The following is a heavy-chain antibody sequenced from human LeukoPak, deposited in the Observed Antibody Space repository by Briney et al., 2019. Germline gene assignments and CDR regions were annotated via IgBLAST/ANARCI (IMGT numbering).Heavy chain of an antibody. J-gene: IGHJ3*02. CDR2: ISNSGASV. CDR1: RFTFSKYE. CDR3: ARSFDI. Sequence: DGSLRLSRADSRFTFSKYEMKWVRQAPGKGLEWVSHISNSGASVYYADSVKGGFTIARDNAKISLYLQMNSVRAEDTAVYYCARSFDIWGQGTRVTLSS. V-gene: IGHV3-48*03.